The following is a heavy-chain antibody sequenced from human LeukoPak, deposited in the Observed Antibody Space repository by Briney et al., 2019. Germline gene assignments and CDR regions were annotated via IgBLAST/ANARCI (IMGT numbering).Heavy chain of an antibody. D-gene: IGHD3-9*01. CDR3: ASDGGLRYFDWFEWFDP. V-gene: IGHV1-18*01. CDR1: GYTFTSYG. J-gene: IGHJ5*02. CDR2: ISAYNGNT. Sequence: ASVKVSCKASGYTFTSYGISWVRQAPGQGLEWMGWISAYNGNTNYAQKLQGRVTMTTDTSTSTAYVELRSLRSDDTAVYYCASDGGLRYFDWFEWFDPWGQGTLVTVSS.